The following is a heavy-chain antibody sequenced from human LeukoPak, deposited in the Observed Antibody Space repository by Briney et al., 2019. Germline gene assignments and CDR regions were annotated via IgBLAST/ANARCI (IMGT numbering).Heavy chain of an antibody. CDR3: ARDPGYSYGLDY. Sequence: GGSLRLSCSASGFTFSSYWMSWVRQAPGKGLEWVANIKKDGSEKKYVDSVKGRFTISRDNAKNTLYLQMNSLRADDTAVYYCARDPGYSYGLDYWGQGTLVTVSS. V-gene: IGHV3-7*01. CDR1: GFTFSSYW. CDR2: IKKDGSEK. J-gene: IGHJ4*02. D-gene: IGHD5-18*01.